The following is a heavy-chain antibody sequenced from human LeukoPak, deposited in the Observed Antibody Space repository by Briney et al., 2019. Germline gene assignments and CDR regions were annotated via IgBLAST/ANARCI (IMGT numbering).Heavy chain of an antibody. D-gene: IGHD6-13*01. V-gene: IGHV4-61*02. CDR3: ARTTEAHSWRTRYYDYYMDV. J-gene: IGHJ6*03. CDR1: GDSITSGTNY. CDR2: IYTSGST. Sequence: SETLCLSCTVSGDSITSGTNYWTCIRQPAGKGLEWIGRIYTSGSTNYTPSLKSRVSISLDTSKNHFSLQLSSVTAADTAVYYCARTTEAHSWRTRYYDYYMDVWGKGTTVTVSS.